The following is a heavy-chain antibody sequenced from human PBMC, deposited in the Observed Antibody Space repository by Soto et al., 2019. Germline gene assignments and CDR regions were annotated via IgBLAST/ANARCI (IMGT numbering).Heavy chain of an antibody. V-gene: IGHV3-48*01. J-gene: IGHJ4*02. CDR3: AREGYCSGGSCYSSFDY. D-gene: IGHD2-15*01. CDR1: GFTFSSYS. CDR2: ISSSSSTI. Sequence: GGSLRLSCAASGFTFSSYSMNWVRQAPGKGLEWVSYISSSSSTIYYADSVKGRFTISRDNAKNSLYLQMNSLRAEDTAVYYCAREGYCSGGSCYSSFDYWGQGTLVTVSS.